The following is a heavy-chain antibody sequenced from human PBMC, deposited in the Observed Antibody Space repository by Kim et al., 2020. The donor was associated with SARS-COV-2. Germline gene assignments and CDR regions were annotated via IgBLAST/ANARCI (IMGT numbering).Heavy chain of an antibody. D-gene: IGHD3-10*01. CDR3: ARDSSARVYYCSGMDV. Sequence: SVNGRFTIPRDNAKTTLYLQMNSLRAEYTAVYYCARDSSARVYYCSGMDVWGQGTTVTVSS. V-gene: IGHV3-74*01. J-gene: IGHJ6*02.